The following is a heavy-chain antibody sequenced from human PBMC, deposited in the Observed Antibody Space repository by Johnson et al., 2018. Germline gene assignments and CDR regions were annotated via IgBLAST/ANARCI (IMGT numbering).Heavy chain of an antibody. Sequence: EVQLVESGGGLVQPGGSLRLSCAASAFTFDDYTMHWVRQAPGKGVEWVSLMSWDASSTYYADSVKGRFTISRDNSKNSLFLQMNSLITEDTAFYYCAKAPSGGYSFDAFDIWGQGTMVTVSS. CDR2: MSWDASST. CDR1: AFTFDDYT. J-gene: IGHJ3*02. D-gene: IGHD3-22*01. CDR3: AKAPSGGYSFDAFDI. V-gene: IGHV3-43*01.